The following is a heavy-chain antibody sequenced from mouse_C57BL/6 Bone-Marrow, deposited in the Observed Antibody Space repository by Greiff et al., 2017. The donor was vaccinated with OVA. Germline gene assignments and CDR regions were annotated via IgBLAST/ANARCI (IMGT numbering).Heavy chain of an antibody. J-gene: IGHJ2*01. CDR3: ARISITTVVATKYYFDY. CDR2: IWTGGGT. Sequence: QVQLQQSGPGLVAPSQSLSITCTVSGFSLTSYAISWVRQPPGKGLEWLGVIWTGGGTNYNSALKSRLSISNDNSKSQVFLKMNSLQTDDTARYYCARISITTVVATKYYFDYWGQGTTLTVSS. CDR1: GFSLTSYA. V-gene: IGHV2-9-1*01. D-gene: IGHD1-1*01.